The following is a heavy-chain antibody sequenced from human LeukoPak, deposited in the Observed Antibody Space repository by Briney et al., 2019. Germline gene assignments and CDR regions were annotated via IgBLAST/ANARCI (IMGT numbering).Heavy chain of an antibody. Sequence: GGSLRLSCAASGFTFSDYSMNWVRQAPGRGLEWISYVGISSGNTKYADSVKGRFTISGDSAKNSVFLQMNNLRVEDTAVYYCARDHRYAFDNWGQGTLVTVSS. D-gene: IGHD5-12*01. CDR2: VGISSGNT. CDR1: GFTFSDYS. CDR3: ARDHRYAFDN. V-gene: IGHV3-48*04. J-gene: IGHJ4*02.